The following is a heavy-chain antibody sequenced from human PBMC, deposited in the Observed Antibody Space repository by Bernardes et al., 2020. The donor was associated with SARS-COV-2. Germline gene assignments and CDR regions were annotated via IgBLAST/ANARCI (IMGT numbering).Heavy chain of an antibody. D-gene: IGHD2-2*01. J-gene: IGHJ6*02. CDR2: IKQDGSEK. V-gene: IGHV3-7*01. CDR1: GFNFRSYW. Sequence: GGSLRLSRAASGFNFRSYWMSWVRQAPGKGLEWVANIKQDGSEKYYVDSVKGRFTISRDNAKNSLYLQMNSLRAEDTAMYYCAREGAVPTAYGMDVWGQGTTVTVSS. CDR3: AREGAVPTAYGMDV.